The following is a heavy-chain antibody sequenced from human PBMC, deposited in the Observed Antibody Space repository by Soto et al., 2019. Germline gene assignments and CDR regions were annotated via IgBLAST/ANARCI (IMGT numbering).Heavy chain of an antibody. CDR2: IIPIFGTA. J-gene: IGHJ6*02. V-gene: IGHV1-69*01. D-gene: IGHD1-26*01. CDR1: GGTFSSYA. CDR3: ARGLEELLYYYYGMDV. Sequence: QVKLVQSGAEVKKPGSSVKVSCKASGGTFSSYAISWVRPAPGQGLEWMGGIIPIFGTANYAQKFQGRVTMTADESTSTAYMELSSLRSEDTAVYYCARGLEELLYYYYGMDVWGHGTTVTVSS.